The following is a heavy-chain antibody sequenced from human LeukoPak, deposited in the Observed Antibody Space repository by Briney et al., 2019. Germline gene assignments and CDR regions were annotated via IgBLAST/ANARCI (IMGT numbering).Heavy chain of an antibody. Sequence: RASETLSLTCTVSGGSISSSSYYWGWIRQPPGKGLEWIGSIYYSGSTYYNPSLKSRVTISVDTSKNQFSLKLSSVTAADTAVYYCARDGYDLNTPMVSTIFDYWGQGTLVTVSS. CDR2: IYYSGST. J-gene: IGHJ4*02. V-gene: IGHV4-39*02. CDR3: ARDGYDLNTPMVSTIFDY. CDR1: GGSISSSSYY. D-gene: IGHD5-18*01.